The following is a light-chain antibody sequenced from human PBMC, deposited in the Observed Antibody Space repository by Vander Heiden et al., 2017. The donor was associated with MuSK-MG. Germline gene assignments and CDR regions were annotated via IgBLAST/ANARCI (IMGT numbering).Light chain of an antibody. J-gene: IGKJ1*01. Sequence: DIQMTQSPFSLSASVGDRVTITCRPSQRISSYLNWYQQKPGKAPKLLIYGASSLPSGVPSRFSGSRSGTDFTLTISSLQPEDFATYYCQQSYSTPRTFGQGTKVEIK. CDR2: GAS. CDR3: QQSYSTPRT. V-gene: IGKV1-39*01. CDR1: QRISSY.